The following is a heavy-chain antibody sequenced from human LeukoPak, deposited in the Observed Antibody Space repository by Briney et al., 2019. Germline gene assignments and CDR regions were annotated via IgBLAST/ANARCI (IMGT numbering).Heavy chain of an antibody. Sequence: GRSLRLSCAASGFTFSSYAIHWVRHWVRQTPGKGLEWAAVISYDGSNKYYADSVKGRFTISRDNSKNTLYLQMNSLRAEDTAVYYCAKDQGDSGSYRTPFDYWGQGTLVTVSS. CDR3: AKDQGDSGSYRTPFDY. J-gene: IGHJ4*02. CDR2: ISYDGSNK. V-gene: IGHV3-30*04. D-gene: IGHD1-26*01. CDR1: GFTFSSYA.